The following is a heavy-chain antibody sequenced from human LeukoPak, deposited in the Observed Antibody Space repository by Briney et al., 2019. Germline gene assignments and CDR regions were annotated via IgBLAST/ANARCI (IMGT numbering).Heavy chain of an antibody. CDR1: GFTFTSSA. CDR3: AADPWIHHDAFDI. D-gene: IGHD5-18*01. CDR2: IVVGSGNT. J-gene: IGHJ3*02. V-gene: IGHV1-58*02. Sequence: SVKVSCKASGFTFTSSAMQWVRQARGQRLEWIGWIVVGSGNTNYAQKFRERVTITRDMSTSTAYMELSSLRSEDTAVYYCAADPWIHHDAFDIWGQGTMVTVSS.